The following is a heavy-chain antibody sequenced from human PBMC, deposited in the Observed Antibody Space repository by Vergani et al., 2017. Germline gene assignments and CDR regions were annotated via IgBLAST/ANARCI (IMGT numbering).Heavy chain of an antibody. D-gene: IGHD6-13*01. CDR2: ISWNSGSI. J-gene: IGHJ4*02. V-gene: IGHV3-9*01. Sequence: EVQLVESGGGLVQPGRSLRLSCAASGFTFDDYAMHWVRQAPGKGLEWVSGISWNSGSIGYADSVKGRFTISRDNAKNSLYLQMNSLRAEDTALYYCAKGGGSWYXIDYWGQGTLVTVSS. CDR3: AKGGGSWYXIDY. CDR1: GFTFDDYA.